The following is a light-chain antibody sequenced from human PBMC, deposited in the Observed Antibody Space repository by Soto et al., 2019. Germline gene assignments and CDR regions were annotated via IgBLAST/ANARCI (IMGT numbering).Light chain of an antibody. J-gene: IGKJ4*01. CDR3: QQRSDGLT. Sequence: EVVLTQSPATLSLSPGERATLSCRASQSVSNYLAWYQQKPGQAPRLLIYDAPNRATGIPARFSGSGSGTDFTLTISSLEPEDSAFYYCQQRSDGLTFGGGTKVEIK. CDR1: QSVSNY. CDR2: DAP. V-gene: IGKV3-11*01.